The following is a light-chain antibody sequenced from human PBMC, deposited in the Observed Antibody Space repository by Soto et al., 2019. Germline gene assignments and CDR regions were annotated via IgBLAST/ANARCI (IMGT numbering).Light chain of an antibody. CDR3: QHRDSWPLT. J-gene: IGKJ4*01. CDR2: DAS. V-gene: IGKV3-11*01. Sequence: EIVMTQSPATLSVSPGERATLSCRASQSVSSNLAWYQQKPGQAPRLLIYDASNRATGIPARFSGSGSGTDFTLTISSLEPEDFAVYYCQHRDSWPLTFGGGTKVEIK. CDR1: QSVSSN.